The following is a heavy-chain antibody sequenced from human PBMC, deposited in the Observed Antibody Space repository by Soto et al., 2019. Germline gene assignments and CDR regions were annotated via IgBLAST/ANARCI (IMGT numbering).Heavy chain of an antibody. D-gene: IGHD3-10*01. CDR2: INAGNGNT. Sequence: ASVKVSCKASGYTFTSYAMHWVRQAPGQRLEWMGWINAGNGNTKYSQKFQGRVTITRDTSASTAYMELSSLRSEDTAVYYCAGALGGNSEYYYYGMDVWGQGTTVTVSS. CDR1: GYTFTSYA. J-gene: IGHJ6*02. CDR3: AGALGGNSEYYYYGMDV. V-gene: IGHV1-3*01.